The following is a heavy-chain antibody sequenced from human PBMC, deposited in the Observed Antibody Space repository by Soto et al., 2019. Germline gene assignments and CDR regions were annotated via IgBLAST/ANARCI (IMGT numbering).Heavy chain of an antibody. J-gene: IGHJ6*02. CDR1: GYTFTSYG. V-gene: IGHV1-18*04. D-gene: IGHD6-6*01. CDR3: ARDGEVYSSSSGPYYYYGMDV. Sequence: ASVKVSCKASGYTFTSYGISWVRQAPGQGLEWMGWISAYNGNTNYAQKLQGRVTMTTDTSTSTAYMELRSLRSDDTAVYYCARDGEVYSSSSGPYYYYGMDVWGQGTTVTVSS. CDR2: ISAYNGNT.